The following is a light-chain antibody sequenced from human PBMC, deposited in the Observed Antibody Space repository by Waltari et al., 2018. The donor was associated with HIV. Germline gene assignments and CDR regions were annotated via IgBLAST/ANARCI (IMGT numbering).Light chain of an antibody. CDR2: DDS. Sequence: SYVLTQPPSVSVAPGKTARITCGGNDIDTKSVHWYQQRPGQAPMLVIHDDSDRPSGSPERFAGSNSGNTATLTITRVEAGDEADYWCQVWDSGTYFLVFGGGTKLTVL. V-gene: IGLV3-21*04. J-gene: IGLJ2*01. CDR1: DIDTKS. CDR3: QVWDSGTYFLV.